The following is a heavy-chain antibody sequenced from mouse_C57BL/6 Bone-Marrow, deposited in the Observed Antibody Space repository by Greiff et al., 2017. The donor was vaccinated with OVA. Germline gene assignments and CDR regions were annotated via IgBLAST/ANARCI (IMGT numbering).Heavy chain of an antibody. J-gene: IGHJ4*01. D-gene: IGHD1-3*01. CDR2: INPSSGYT. CDR1: GYTFTSYW. Sequence: VQLQQSGAELAKPGASVKLSCKASGYTFTSYWMHWVKQRPGQGLEWIGYINPSSGYTKYNQKFKDKATLTVDKSSSTAYMQLSSLTYEDSAVYYCARSGNSLYAMDYWGQGTSVTVSS. V-gene: IGHV1-7*01. CDR3: ARSGNSLYAMDY.